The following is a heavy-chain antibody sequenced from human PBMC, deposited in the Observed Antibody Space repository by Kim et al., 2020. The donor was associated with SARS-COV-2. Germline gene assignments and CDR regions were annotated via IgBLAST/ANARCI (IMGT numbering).Heavy chain of an antibody. Sequence: ASVKVSCKASGYTFTSYAMNWVRQAPGQGLEWMGWINTNTGNPTYAQGFTGRFVFSWDTSVSTAYLQISSLKAEDTAVYYCARDNITGATYYGMDVWGQGTTVTVSS. V-gene: IGHV7-4-1*02. CDR1: GYTFTSYA. J-gene: IGHJ6*02. CDR3: ARDNITGATYYGMDV. CDR2: INTNTGNP. D-gene: IGHD1-7*01.